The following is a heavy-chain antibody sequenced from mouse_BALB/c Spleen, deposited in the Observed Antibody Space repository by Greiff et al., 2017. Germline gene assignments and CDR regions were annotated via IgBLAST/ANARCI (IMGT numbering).Heavy chain of an antibody. CDR3: ARGGYDEYFDV. J-gene: IGHJ1*01. CDR2: ISDGGSYT. Sequence: EVKLMESGGGLVKPGGSLKLSCAASGFTFSDYYMYWVRQTPEKRLEWVATISDGGSYTYYPDSVKGRFTISRDNAKNNLYLQMSSLKSEDTAMYYCARGGYDEYFDVWGAGTTVTVSS. V-gene: IGHV5-4*02. CDR1: GFTFSDYY. D-gene: IGHD2-2*01.